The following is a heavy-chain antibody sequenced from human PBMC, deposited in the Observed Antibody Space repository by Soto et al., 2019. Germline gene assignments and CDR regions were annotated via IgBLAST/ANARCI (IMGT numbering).Heavy chain of an antibody. CDR2: INTNSGDT. V-gene: IGHV1-8*01. Sequence: QAHLVQSGAEVKKPGASVKVSCKASGYTFTNYDINWVRQATGQGPEWLGWINTNSGDTGYAQKFQGRVTLTRDTSRTTAYLELNNLAFEDTAVYYCARNPPLTGWFDPWGQGTLVIVSS. D-gene: IGHD3-10*01. J-gene: IGHJ5*02. CDR1: GYTFTNYD. CDR3: ARNPPLTGWFDP.